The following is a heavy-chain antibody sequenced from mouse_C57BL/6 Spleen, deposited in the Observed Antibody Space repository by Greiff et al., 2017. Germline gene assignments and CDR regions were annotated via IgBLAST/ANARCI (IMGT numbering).Heavy chain of an antibody. Sequence: VQLQESGPGLVQPSQSLSITCTVSGFSLTSYGVHWVRQSPGKGLEWLGVIWRGGSTDYNAAFMSRLSITKDNSKIQVFFKMNSLQADDTAICYCAKNEGSFAYWGQGTLVTVSA. J-gene: IGHJ3*01. CDR2: IWRGGST. CDR3: AKNEGSFAY. V-gene: IGHV2-5*01. CDR1: GFSLTSYG.